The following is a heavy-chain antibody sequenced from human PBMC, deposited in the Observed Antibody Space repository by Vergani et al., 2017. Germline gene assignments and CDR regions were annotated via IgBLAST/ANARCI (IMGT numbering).Heavy chain of an antibody. CDR2: ISGPGLST. V-gene: IGHV3-23*01. Sequence: EVHLLESGGGLVQSGGSLRLSCAASGFTFSNSAVSWVRQAPGRGLAWVSSISGPGLSTYYADSVKGRFSISRDNSKNTVFLQMHSLRAEDTAIYYCAXTFRVRGGAYYFDYWGQGTLVTVSS. CDR1: GFTFSNSA. J-gene: IGHJ4*02. D-gene: IGHD3-10*01. CDR3: AXTFRVRGGAYYFDY.